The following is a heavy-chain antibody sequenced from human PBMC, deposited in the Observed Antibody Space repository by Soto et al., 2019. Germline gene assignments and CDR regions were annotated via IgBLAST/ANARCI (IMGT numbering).Heavy chain of an antibody. Sequence: QVQLVQSGAEVKKPGASVKVSCKASGYTFTSYYMHWVRQAPGQGLEWMGIINPSGGSTSYAQKFKGRVTMTRDTSTSTVYMELSSLRSEDTAVYYCARGGIAAAGSWADFDYWGQGTLVTVSS. D-gene: IGHD6-13*01. V-gene: IGHV1-46*01. J-gene: IGHJ4*02. CDR3: ARGGIAAAGSWADFDY. CDR1: GYTFTSYY. CDR2: INPSGGST.